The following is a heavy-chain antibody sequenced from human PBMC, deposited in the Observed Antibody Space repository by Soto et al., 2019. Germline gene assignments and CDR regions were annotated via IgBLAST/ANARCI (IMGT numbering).Heavy chain of an antibody. J-gene: IGHJ4*02. CDR1: GFTFSSYG. V-gene: IGHV3-33*01. Sequence: GGSLRLSCAASGFTFSSYGMHWVRQAPGKGLKWVAVIWYDESNKYYAESVKGRFTISRDNSKNTLYLQMNSLRAEDTAVYYCARKHSSGGFDYWGQGT. CDR3: ARKHSSGGFDY. CDR2: IWYDESNK. D-gene: IGHD6-19*01.